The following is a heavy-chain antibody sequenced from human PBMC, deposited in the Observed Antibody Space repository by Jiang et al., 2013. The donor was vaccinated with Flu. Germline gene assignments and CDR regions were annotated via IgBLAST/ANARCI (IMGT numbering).Heavy chain of an antibody. Sequence: KASGYTFTSYYMHWVRQAPGQGLEWMGIINPSGGSTSYAQKFQGRVTMTRDTSTSTVYMELSSLRSEDTAVYYCARAYCGGDCYRPYYYYYYMDVWGQGTMVTVSS. CDR2: INPSGGST. J-gene: IGHJ6*03. CDR3: ARAYCGGDCYRPYYYYYYMDV. V-gene: IGHV1-46*01. CDR1: GYTFTSYY. D-gene: IGHD2-21*02.